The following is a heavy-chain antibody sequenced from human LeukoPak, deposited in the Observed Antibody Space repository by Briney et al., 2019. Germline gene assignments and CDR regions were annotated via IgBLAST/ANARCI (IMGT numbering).Heavy chain of an antibody. J-gene: IGHJ4*02. V-gene: IGHV3-9*03. CDR3: AKGRRAALGGGGFDY. Sequence: GGSLRLSCAASGFTFDDYAMHWVRQAPGKGLEWVSGISWNSGSIGYADSVKGRFTISRDNAKNSLYLQMNSLRAEDMALYYCAKGRRAALGGGGFDYWGQGTLVTVSS. CDR2: ISWNSGSI. CDR1: GFTFDDYA. D-gene: IGHD6-6*01.